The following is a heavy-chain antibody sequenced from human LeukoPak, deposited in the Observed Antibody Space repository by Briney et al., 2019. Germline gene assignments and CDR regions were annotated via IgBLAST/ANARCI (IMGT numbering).Heavy chain of an antibody. D-gene: IGHD3-16*02. CDR3: AREVITFGGVIVWRYFDY. CDR1: GGSISSYY. CDR2: IYYSGST. Sequence: SETLSLTXTVSGGSISSYYWSWIGQPPGKGLEWIGYIYYSGSTNYNPSLKSRVTISVDTSKNQFSLKLSSVTAADTAVYYCAREVITFGGVIVWRYFDYWGQGTPVTVSS. J-gene: IGHJ4*02. V-gene: IGHV4-59*01.